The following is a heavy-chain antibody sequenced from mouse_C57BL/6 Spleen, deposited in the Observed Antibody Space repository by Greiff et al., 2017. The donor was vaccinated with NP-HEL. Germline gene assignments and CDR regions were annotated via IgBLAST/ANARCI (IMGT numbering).Heavy chain of an antibody. CDR2: INPNNGGT. V-gene: IGHV1-18*01. J-gene: IGHJ4*01. CDR3: ARGPHYYGSSYDAMDY. CDR1: GYTFTDYN. Sequence: EVQLQQSGPELVKPGASVKIPCKASGYTFTDYNMDWVKQSHGKSLEWIGDINPNNGGTIYNQKFKGKATLTVDKSSSTAYMELRSLTSEDTAVYYCARGPHYYGSSYDAMDYWGQGTAVTVSA. D-gene: IGHD1-1*01.